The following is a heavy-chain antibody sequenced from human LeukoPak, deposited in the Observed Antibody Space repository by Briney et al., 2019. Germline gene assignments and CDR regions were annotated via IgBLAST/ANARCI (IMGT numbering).Heavy chain of an antibody. CDR2: ISYDGSNK. J-gene: IGHJ4*02. V-gene: IGHV3-30-3*01. CDR3: ARASIAVAGTLDY. D-gene: IGHD6-19*01. Sequence: SGGSLRLSCAASGFTFSSYAMHWVRQAPGKGLEWVAVISYDGSNKYYADSVKGRFTISRDNSKNTLYLQMNSLRAEDTAVYYCARASIAVAGTLDYWGQGTLVTVSS. CDR1: GFTFSSYA.